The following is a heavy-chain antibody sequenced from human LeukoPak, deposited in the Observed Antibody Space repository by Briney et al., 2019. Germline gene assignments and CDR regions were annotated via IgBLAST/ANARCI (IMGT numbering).Heavy chain of an antibody. CDR1: GYTFTGYY. CDR2: INPNSGGT. Sequence: EASVKVSCKASGYTFTGYYMHWVRQAPGQGLEWMGWINPNSGGTNYAQKFQGRVTMTRDTSISTAYMELSRLRSDDTAVYYCARVCGGDCYQRHRNPFDYWGQGTLVTVSS. V-gene: IGHV1-2*02. J-gene: IGHJ4*02. D-gene: IGHD2-21*01. CDR3: ARVCGGDCYQRHRNPFDY.